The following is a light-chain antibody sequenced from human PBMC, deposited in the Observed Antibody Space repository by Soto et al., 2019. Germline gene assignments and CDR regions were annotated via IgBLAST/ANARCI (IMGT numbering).Light chain of an antibody. CDR2: GAS. V-gene: IGKV3-20*01. CDR3: QQYGSSPGT. Sequence: EIVLTQSPGTLSLTPGERATLSCRASQSVSSSYFAWYQQKPGQAPSLLIYGASSRATGIPDRFSGSGSGTDFTLTISRLEPEDFAVYYCQQYGSSPGTFGQGTKVEIK. CDR1: QSVSSSY. J-gene: IGKJ1*01.